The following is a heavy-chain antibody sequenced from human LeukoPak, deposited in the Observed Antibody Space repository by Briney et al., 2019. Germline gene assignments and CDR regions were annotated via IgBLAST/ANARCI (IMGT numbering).Heavy chain of an antibody. V-gene: IGHV3-13*01. CDR3: ARTSKVTSVMDI. CDR2: IDTAGNA. D-gene: IGHD3-16*01. J-gene: IGHJ3*02. Sequence: PGGSLTLSCGASGFTFSNYDMHWVRQATGKGLEWVSAIDTAGNALYPGSVRGRFTISRENAKNSLYLQMNNVRAGDTAVYYCARTSKVTSVMDIWGQGTMVRVSS. CDR1: GFTFSNYD.